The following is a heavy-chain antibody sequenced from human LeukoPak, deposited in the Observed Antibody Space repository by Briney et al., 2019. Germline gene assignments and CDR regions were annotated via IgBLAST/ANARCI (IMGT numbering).Heavy chain of an antibody. V-gene: IGHV3-9*01. CDR2: ISWNSGSI. CDR1: GFTFDDYA. CDR3: AKGQIAAADSNWIDP. D-gene: IGHD6-13*01. Sequence: PGRSLRLSCAASGFTFDDYAMHWVRQAPGKGLEWVSGISWNSGSIGYADSVKGRFTISRDNAKNSLYLQMNSLRAEDTALYYCAKGQIAAADSNWIDPWGQGTLVTVSS. J-gene: IGHJ5*02.